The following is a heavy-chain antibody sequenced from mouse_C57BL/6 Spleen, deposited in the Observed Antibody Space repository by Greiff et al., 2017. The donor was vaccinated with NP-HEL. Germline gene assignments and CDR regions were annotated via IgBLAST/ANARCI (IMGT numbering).Heavy chain of an antibody. J-gene: IGHJ3*01. Sequence: QVQLQQPGAELVKPGASVKMSCKASGYTFTSYWITWVKQRPGQGLEWIGDIYPGSGSTNYNEKFKSKATLTVDTSSSTAYMQLSSLTSEDSAVYYCAREGAYYGSSLFAYWGQGTLVTVSA. V-gene: IGHV1-55*01. CDR3: AREGAYYGSSLFAY. D-gene: IGHD1-1*01. CDR2: IYPGSGST. CDR1: GYTFTSYW.